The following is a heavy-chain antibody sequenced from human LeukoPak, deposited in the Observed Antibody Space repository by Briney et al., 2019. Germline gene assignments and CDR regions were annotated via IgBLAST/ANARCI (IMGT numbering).Heavy chain of an antibody. CDR3: ARGSIVVVPAAMGLPPDY. CDR2: ISSNGGST. CDR1: GFTFSSYA. J-gene: IGHJ4*02. D-gene: IGHD2-2*01. V-gene: IGHV3-64*01. Sequence: PGGSLRLSCAASGFTFSSYAMHWVRQAPGKGLEYVSAISSNGGSTYYANSVKGRFTISRDNSKNTLYPQMGSLRAEDMAVYYCARGSIVVVPAAMGLPPDYWGQGTLVTVSS.